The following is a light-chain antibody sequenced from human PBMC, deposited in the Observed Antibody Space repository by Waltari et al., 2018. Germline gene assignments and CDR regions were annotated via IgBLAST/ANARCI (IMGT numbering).Light chain of an antibody. CDR1: SSDVGGYNY. CDR3: SSSACSKNLV. Sequence: QSALTQPPSASGSPGQSVTISCTGSSSDVGGYNYVSWYQQHPGKAPNIRIYEVNTRPSGVPARFAGSKSGNTASLTVSGLQAEDEADYYCSSSACSKNLVFGGGTKLTVL. V-gene: IGLV2-8*01. CDR2: EVN. J-gene: IGLJ2*01.